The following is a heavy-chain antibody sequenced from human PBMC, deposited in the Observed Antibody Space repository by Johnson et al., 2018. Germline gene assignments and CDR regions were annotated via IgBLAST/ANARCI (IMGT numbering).Heavy chain of an antibody. Sequence: QVQLQESGPGLVKPSETLSLTCSVSGGSISGHHWAWIRQPPGEALERIGFISYNGNTNYNPSLKRRATMSVDMSKDQFSLKLSSVTPEDTAVYYWARDYNWSFDVWGQGTLVTVSS. CDR1: GGSISGHH. D-gene: IGHD1-1*01. V-gene: IGHV4-59*11. CDR3: ARDYNWSFDV. CDR2: ISYNGNT. J-gene: IGHJ4*02.